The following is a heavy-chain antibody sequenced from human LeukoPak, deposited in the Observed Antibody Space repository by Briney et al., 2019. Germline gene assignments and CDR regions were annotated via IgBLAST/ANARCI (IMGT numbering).Heavy chain of an antibody. CDR3: ARRTAAGNYFDY. CDR1: GGSISSYY. D-gene: IGHD6-13*01. J-gene: IGHJ4*02. CDR2: IYYSGST. V-gene: IGHV4-59*08. Sequence: PSETLSLTYTVSGGSISSYYWSWIRQPPGKGLEWIGYIYYSGSTNYNPSLKSRVTISVDTSKNQFSLKLSSVTAADTAVYYCARRTAAGNYFDYWGQGTLVTVSS.